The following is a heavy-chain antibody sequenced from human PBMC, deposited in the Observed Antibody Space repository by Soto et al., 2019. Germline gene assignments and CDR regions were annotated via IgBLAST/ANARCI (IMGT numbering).Heavy chain of an antibody. CDR3: TRDASRDSSARGWFDP. Sequence: GGSLRLSCAASGFTFRSFTMNWVRQAPGKGLGWVSTISSNSAYIYYTDALRGRFTISRDNAKNSLHLQMNSLRAEDAAVYYCTRDASRDSSARGWFDPWGPGTLVTVSS. D-gene: IGHD6-13*01. V-gene: IGHV3-21*01. J-gene: IGHJ5*02. CDR1: GFTFRSFT. CDR2: ISSNSAYI.